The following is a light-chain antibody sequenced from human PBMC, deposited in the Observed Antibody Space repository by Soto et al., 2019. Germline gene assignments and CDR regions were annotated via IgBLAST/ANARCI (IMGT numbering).Light chain of an antibody. CDR1: SSDVGGYNY. Sequence: QSVLTQPASVSGSPGQSITISCTGTSSDVGGYNYVSWYQQHPGKAPKLMISEVSNRPSGVSNRFSGSKSASTASLTISGLQAEDEADYYCSSYTSISTYVFGTGTKLTVL. V-gene: IGLV2-14*01. J-gene: IGLJ1*01. CDR3: SSYTSISTYV. CDR2: EVS.